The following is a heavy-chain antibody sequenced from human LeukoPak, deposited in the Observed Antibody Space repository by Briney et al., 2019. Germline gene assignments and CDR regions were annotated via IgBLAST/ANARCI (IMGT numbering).Heavy chain of an antibody. CDR1: GGSISSGSYY. J-gene: IGHJ4*02. D-gene: IGHD5-12*01. V-gene: IGHV4-61*02. CDR2: IFTSGNT. CDR3: ARGRYSGYDFDY. Sequence: PSETLSLTCTVSGGSISSGSYYWNWIRQPAGKRLEWIGRIFTSGNTNCNPSVKSRVTISVDTSKNQFSLKLSSVTAADTAVYYCARGRYSGYDFDYWGQGTLVTVSS.